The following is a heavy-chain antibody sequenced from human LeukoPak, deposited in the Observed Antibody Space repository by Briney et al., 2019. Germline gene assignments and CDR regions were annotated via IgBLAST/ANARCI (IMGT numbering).Heavy chain of an antibody. CDR3: ARDSTNAFDI. V-gene: IGHV4-59*01. Sequence: PSETLSLTSTVSGGSISSYYWSWIRRPPGKGLEWIGYIYYSGSTNYNPSLKSRVTISVDTSKNQFSLKLSSVTAADTAVYYRARDSTNAFDIWGQGTMVTVSS. J-gene: IGHJ3*02. D-gene: IGHD3-3*02. CDR1: GGSISSYY. CDR2: IYYSGST.